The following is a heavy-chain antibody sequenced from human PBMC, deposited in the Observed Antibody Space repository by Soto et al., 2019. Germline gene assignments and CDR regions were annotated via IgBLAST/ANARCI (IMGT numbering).Heavy chain of an antibody. Sequence: ASVKCSCKASEDNFTRYVIHWVRQAPGQRLEWMGWINAGNGNTKYAQNFQGRVAITRDASASTAYMELSSLRSQDTAVYYCATSTIDTSTWKQFFYGMDVWGQGSTVTDS. CDR1: EDNFTRYV. J-gene: IGHJ6*02. D-gene: IGHD6-13*01. CDR3: ATSTIDTSTWKQFFYGMDV. CDR2: INAGNGNT. V-gene: IGHV1-3*01.